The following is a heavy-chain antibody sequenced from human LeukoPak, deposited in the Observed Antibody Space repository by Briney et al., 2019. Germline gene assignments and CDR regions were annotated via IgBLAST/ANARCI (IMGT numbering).Heavy chain of an antibody. CDR2: IYNSGTT. Sequence: PSETLSLTCTVSGGSISTGGYYWTWLRQHSGKGLEWIGYIYNSGTTYYNPSLESRATISGDTSKNQFSLKLNSVTAADTAVYYCARTAGWSYGFDYWGQGTLVTVSS. J-gene: IGHJ4*02. CDR3: ARTAGWSYGFDY. CDR1: GGSISTGGYY. V-gene: IGHV4-31*03. D-gene: IGHD5-18*01.